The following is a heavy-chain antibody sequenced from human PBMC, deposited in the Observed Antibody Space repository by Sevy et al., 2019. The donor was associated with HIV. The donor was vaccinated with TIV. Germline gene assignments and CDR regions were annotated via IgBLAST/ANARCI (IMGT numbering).Heavy chain of an antibody. CDR1: GFTFSSYA. J-gene: IGHJ3*02. CDR2: ISYDGSNK. CDR3: ARVRYYYDSSGSDAFDI. Sequence: GGSLRLSCAASGFTFSSYAMHWVRQAPGKGLEWVAVISYDGSNKYYADSVKGRFTISRDNSKNTLYLQMNSLRAEDTAVYYRARVRYYYDSSGSDAFDIWGQGTMVTVSS. V-gene: IGHV3-30-3*01. D-gene: IGHD3-22*01.